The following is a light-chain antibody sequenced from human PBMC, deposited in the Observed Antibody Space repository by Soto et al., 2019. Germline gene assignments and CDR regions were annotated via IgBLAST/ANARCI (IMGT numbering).Light chain of an antibody. CDR3: TSYSRGSSLVI. Sequence: QSALTQPASVSGSPGQSITISCTGTSSDVGDYNYVSWYRQHPGNAPKLIIYEVTNRPSGISNRFSGSKSGNTASLTISGLQAEDESYYYCTSYSRGSSLVIFGGGTKVTVL. CDR1: SSDVGDYNY. J-gene: IGLJ2*01. V-gene: IGLV2-14*01. CDR2: EVT.